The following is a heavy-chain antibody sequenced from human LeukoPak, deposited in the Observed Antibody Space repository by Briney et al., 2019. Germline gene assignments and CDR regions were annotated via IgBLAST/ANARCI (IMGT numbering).Heavy chain of an antibody. CDR3: ARLHSTRYGDV. CDR1: GYTFTGYY. J-gene: IGHJ4*02. D-gene: IGHD6-13*01. V-gene: IGHV1-2*02. Sequence: ASVKVSCKASGYTFTGYYIHWVRQAPGQGLEWMGWINPTSGGTNYAQKFQGRVTMTRDTSISTAYMELPSLRSDDTAVYYCARLHSTRYGDVWGQGTLVTVSS. CDR2: INPTSGGT.